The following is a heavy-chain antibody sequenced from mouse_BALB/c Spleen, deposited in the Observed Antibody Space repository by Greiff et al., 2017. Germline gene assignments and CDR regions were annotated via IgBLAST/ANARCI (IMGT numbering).Heavy chain of an antibody. CDR3: ARYGYGSSYYYAMDY. CDR2: ILPGSGST. D-gene: IGHD1-1*01. V-gene: IGHV1-9*01. J-gene: IGHJ4*01. Sequence: VQLQQSGAELMKPGASVKISCKATGYTFSSYWIEWVKQRPGHGLEWIGEILPGSGSTNYNEKFKGKATFTADTSSNTAYMQLSSLTSEDSAVYYCARYGYGSSYYYAMDYWGQGTSVTVSS. CDR1: GYTFSSYW.